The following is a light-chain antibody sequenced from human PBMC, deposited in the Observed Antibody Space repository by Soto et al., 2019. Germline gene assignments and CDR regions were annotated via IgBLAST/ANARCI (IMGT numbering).Light chain of an antibody. CDR3: QKYSSVPV. V-gene: IGKV1-27*01. CDR1: QGIRNF. Sequence: DIQMTQSPTSLSASVGDRVTITCQASQGIRNFVAWYQQKPGKAPKLLIYAASTLQSGVPSRFSGSASGTDFTLTINSLQPEDVATYSCQKYSSVPVFGTGTKVEIK. CDR2: AAS. J-gene: IGKJ3*01.